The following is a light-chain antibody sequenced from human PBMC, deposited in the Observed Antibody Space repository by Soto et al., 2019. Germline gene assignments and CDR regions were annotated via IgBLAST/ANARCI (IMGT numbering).Light chain of an antibody. J-gene: IGKJ4*01. CDR1: QGISDF. V-gene: IGKV1-9*01. CDR2: AAS. CDR3: QQFNVYPLT. Sequence: DIQLTQSPSFLSASVGDRVTITCRASQGISDFLAWYQQKPGKAPKLLIYAASTLQAGVPTRFSGFASGTEFTVTISNRQPADSATCYCQQFNVYPLTFGGGTKVEIK.